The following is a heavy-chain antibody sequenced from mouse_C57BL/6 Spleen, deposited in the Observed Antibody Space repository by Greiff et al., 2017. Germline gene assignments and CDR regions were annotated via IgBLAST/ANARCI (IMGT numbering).Heavy chain of an antibody. CDR1: GYTFTSYW. Sequence: QVQLQQPGAELVMPGASVKLSCKASGYTFTSYWMHWVKQRPGQGLEWIGEIDPSDSYTKYNQKFKGKATLTVDKSSSTAYMQLSSLTSDDSAVCYCARRGARALYYFDYWGQGTTLTVSS. D-gene: IGHD3-1*01. V-gene: IGHV1-69*01. CDR3: ARRGARALYYFDY. CDR2: IDPSDSYT. J-gene: IGHJ2*01.